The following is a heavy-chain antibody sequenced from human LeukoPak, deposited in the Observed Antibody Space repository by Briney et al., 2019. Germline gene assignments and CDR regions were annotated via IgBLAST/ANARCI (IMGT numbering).Heavy chain of an antibody. V-gene: IGHV5-51*01. CDR1: GYSFTSYW. J-gene: IGHJ4*02. Sequence: GESLKISCKSSGYSFTSYWIGWVRQMPGKGLEWMGIIYPGDSDIRYSPSFRGQVTISTDKSTSTAYLQWSSLKASDTAMYYCARQRGSYSYDYWGQGTLVTVSS. CDR3: ARQRGSYSYDY. CDR2: IYPGDSDI. D-gene: IGHD1-26*01.